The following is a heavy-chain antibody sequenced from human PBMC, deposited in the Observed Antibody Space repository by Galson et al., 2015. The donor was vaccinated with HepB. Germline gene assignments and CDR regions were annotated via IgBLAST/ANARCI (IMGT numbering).Heavy chain of an antibody. Sequence: SLRLSCAASGFTFSKTWMSWVRQAPGKGLEWVGRIKSKTDGGTTDYAAPVKGRFTISRDDSENTLSLQMNSLKTEDTAVYYCTTGLMGGFDYWGQGTLVTVSS. D-gene: IGHD2-8*01. CDR2: IKSKTDGGTT. CDR3: TTGLMGGFDY. CDR1: GFTFSKTW. J-gene: IGHJ4*02. V-gene: IGHV3-15*01.